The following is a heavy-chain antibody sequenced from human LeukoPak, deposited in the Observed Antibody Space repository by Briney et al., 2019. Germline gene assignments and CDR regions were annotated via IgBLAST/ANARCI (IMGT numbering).Heavy chain of an antibody. J-gene: IGHJ4*02. CDR3: ARGRIAVADSFDY. CDR1: XXTFTXYY. CDR2: INPNSGGT. D-gene: IGHD6-19*01. Sequence: SXTVSCXXXXXTFTXYYMHWVRQAPGQGLEWMGWINPNSGGTNYAQKFQGRVTMTRDTSISTAYMELSRLRSDDTAVYYCARGRIAVADSFDYWGQGTLVTVSS. V-gene: IGHV1-2*02.